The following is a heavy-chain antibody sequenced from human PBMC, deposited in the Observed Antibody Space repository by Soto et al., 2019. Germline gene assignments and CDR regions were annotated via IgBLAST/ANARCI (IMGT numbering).Heavy chain of an antibody. J-gene: IGHJ6*02. CDR1: GGSISSYY. CDR3: AGQYGGGDCYPDYCDYYGMDV. CDR2: IYYSGST. D-gene: IGHD2-21*02. V-gene: IGHV4-59*01. Sequence: SETLSLTCTVSGGSISSYYWSWIRQPPGKGLEWIGYIYYSGSTNYNPSLKSRVTMSVDTSKNLFSLKLSSVTAADTAVYYCAGQYGGGDCYPDYCDYYGMDVWGQGTTVTVSS.